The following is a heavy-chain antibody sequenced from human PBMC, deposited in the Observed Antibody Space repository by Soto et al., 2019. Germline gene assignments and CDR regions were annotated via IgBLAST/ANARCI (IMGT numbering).Heavy chain of an antibody. V-gene: IGHV2-5*02. CDR1: GFSLSTSGVG. CDR3: AHSRSRIVVVPAAMDWFDP. CDR2: IYWDDDK. D-gene: IGHD2-2*01. Sequence: QITLKESGPTLVKPTQTLTLTCTFSGFSLSTSGVGVGWIRQPPGKALEWLALIYWDDDKRYSPSLKSRLTITKDTSKNQVVLTMTNMDPVDTATYYCAHSRSRIVVVPAAMDWFDPWGQGTLVTVSS. J-gene: IGHJ5*02.